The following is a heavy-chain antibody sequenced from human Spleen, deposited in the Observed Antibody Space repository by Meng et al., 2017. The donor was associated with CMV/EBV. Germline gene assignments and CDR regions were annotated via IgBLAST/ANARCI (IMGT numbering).Heavy chain of an antibody. CDR3: ARDVYTDYYYYGMDV. CDR2: IRYDGSNK. V-gene: IGHV3-30*02. Sequence: GESLKISCAASGFTFSSYGMHWVRQAPGKGLEWVAFIRYDGSNKYYADSVKGRFTISRDNSKNTLYLQMNSLRAEDTAVYYCARDVYTDYYYYGMDVWGQGTTVTVSS. CDR1: GFTFSSYG. D-gene: IGHD5-18*01. J-gene: IGHJ6*02.